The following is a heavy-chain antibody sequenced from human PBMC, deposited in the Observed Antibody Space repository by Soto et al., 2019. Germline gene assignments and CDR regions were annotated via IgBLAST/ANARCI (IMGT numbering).Heavy chain of an antibody. J-gene: IGHJ4*02. CDR1: GFTFSSYA. D-gene: IGHD2-8*01. Sequence: GGSLRLSCAASGFTFSSYAMSWVRQAPGKGLEWVSAISGSGGSTYYADSVKGRFTISRDNSKNTLYLQMNSLRAEDTAVYYCAKDKFGTNGVSYFDYWGQGTLVTVSS. CDR3: AKDKFGTNGVSYFDY. V-gene: IGHV3-23*01. CDR2: ISGSGGST.